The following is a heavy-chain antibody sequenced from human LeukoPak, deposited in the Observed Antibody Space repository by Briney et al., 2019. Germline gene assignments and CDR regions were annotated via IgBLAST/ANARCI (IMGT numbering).Heavy chain of an antibody. J-gene: IGHJ5*02. CDR3: AREYYYDSSGYMRGWFDP. CDR2: IYYSGST. CDR1: GGSITSYY. V-gene: IGHV4-59*12. D-gene: IGHD3-22*01. Sequence: SETLSLTCTVSGGSITSYYWSWIRQPPGKGLEWIGYIYYSGSTNYNPSLKSRVTISVDTSKNQFSLKLSSVTAADTAVYYCAREYYYDSSGYMRGWFDPWGQGTLVTVSS.